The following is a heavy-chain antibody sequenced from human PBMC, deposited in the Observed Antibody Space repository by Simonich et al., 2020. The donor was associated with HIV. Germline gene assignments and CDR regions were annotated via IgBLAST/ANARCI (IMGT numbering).Heavy chain of an antibody. Sequence: QVQLPQWGAGLLKPSETLSLTCAVYGGSFSGYYWSWIRQPPGKGLEWIGEINHSGSTNYNPSLKSRVTISVDTSKNQFSLKLSSVTAADTAVYYCARRHPTTVTTPYFDYWGQGTLVTVSS. CDR3: ARRHPTTVTTPYFDY. J-gene: IGHJ4*02. CDR1: GGSFSGYY. CDR2: INHSGST. V-gene: IGHV4-34*01. D-gene: IGHD4-17*01.